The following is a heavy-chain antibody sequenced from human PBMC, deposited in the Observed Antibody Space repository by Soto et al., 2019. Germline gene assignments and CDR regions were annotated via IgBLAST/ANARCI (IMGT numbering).Heavy chain of an antibody. D-gene: IGHD3-10*01. CDR2: INAGNGNT. CDR1: GYTFTSYA. V-gene: IGHV1-3*01. J-gene: IGHJ5*02. Sequence: ASVKVSCKASGYTFTSYAMHRVRQAPGQRLEWMGWINAGNGNTKYSQKFQGRVTITRDTSASTAYMELSSLRSEDTAVYYCAGSVTMVRGVLTWFDPWGQGTLVTVSS. CDR3: AGSVTMVRGVLTWFDP.